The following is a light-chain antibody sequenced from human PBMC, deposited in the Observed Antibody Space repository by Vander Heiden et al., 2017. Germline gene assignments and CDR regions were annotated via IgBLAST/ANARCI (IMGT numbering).Light chain of an antibody. J-gene: IGLJ3*02. CDR2: DDY. Sequence: SYVLTQPPSASVAPGQTASVTCGGNNIGSKSVHWHQQNPGQAPVLVVYDDYVRPSGIPERFSGSNSGNTATLTITRVEAGDEADYYCQVWDNSSDHPVFGGGTKLIVL. V-gene: IGLV3-21*02. CDR1: NIGSKS. CDR3: QVWDNSSDHPV.